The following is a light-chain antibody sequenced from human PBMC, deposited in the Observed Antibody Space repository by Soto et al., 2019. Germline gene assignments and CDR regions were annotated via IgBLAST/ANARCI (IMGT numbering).Light chain of an antibody. Sequence: NFMLTQPHSVSESPGKTVTISCTGSGGSIAGTYVQWYQQRPGGAPTIVIYEDNERPYGVPDRLSATTDSSSNSASHTISGLKTEDEADYYCQSYDATTVIFGGGTKLTVL. CDR3: QSYDATTVI. CDR2: EDN. J-gene: IGLJ2*01. CDR1: GGSIAGTY. V-gene: IGLV6-57*02.